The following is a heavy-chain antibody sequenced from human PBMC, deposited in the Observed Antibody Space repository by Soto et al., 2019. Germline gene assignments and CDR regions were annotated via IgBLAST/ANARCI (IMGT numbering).Heavy chain of an antibody. CDR2: IYHSGST. V-gene: IGHV4-4*02. Sequence: QVQLQESGPGLVKPSGTLSLTCAVSGGSISSSNWWSWVRQPPGKGLEWIGEIYHSGSTNYNPSHKTRVKISVDKSNKQFSLKLSAVTAADTAVYYCAWCTAAAGPIEYWGQGTLVTVSS. CDR3: AWCTAAAGPIEY. CDR1: GGSISSSNW. D-gene: IGHD6-13*01. J-gene: IGHJ4*02.